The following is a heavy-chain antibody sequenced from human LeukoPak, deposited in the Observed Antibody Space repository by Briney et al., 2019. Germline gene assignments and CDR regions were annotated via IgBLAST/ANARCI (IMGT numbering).Heavy chain of an antibody. CDR2: IYYSGST. J-gene: IGHJ4*02. CDR1: GGSISSSSYY. Sequence: SETLSLTCTVSGGSISSSSYYWGWIRQPPGTGLEWIGSIYYSGSTYYNPSLKSRVTISVDTSKNQFSLKLSSVTAADTAVYYCARLGRYGDPLDYWGQGTLVTVSS. V-gene: IGHV4-39*01. D-gene: IGHD4-17*01. CDR3: ARLGRYGDPLDY.